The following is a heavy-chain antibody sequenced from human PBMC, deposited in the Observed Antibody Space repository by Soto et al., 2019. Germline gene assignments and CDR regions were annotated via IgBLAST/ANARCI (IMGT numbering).Heavy chain of an antibody. Sequence: SVKVSCKASGGTFSNDIITWVRQAPGQGLEWMGRIIPLLDITNYAQKFQGRVTITADKSTSTAYMELNSLRSEDTAVYYCVRDSPIGSTYSGYDGIDYWG. D-gene: IGHD5-12*01. V-gene: IGHV1-69*04. CDR3: VRDSPIGSTYSGYDGIDY. CDR2: IIPLLDIT. CDR1: GGTFSNDI. J-gene: IGHJ4*01.